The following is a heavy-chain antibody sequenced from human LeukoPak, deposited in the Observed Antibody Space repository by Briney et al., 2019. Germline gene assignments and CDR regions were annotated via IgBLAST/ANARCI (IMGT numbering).Heavy chain of an antibody. CDR2: ISSSSSYI. J-gene: IGHJ4*02. CDR3: ARVPQSMVRGVVITEFYFDY. D-gene: IGHD3-10*01. CDR1: GFAFSYYA. V-gene: IGHV3-21*01. Sequence: GGSLRLSCAASGFAFSYYAMTWVRQAPGKGLEWVSSISSSSSYIYYADSLKGRFTISRDNAKNSLYLQMNSLRAEDTALYYCARVPQSMVRGVVITEFYFDYWGQGTLVTVSS.